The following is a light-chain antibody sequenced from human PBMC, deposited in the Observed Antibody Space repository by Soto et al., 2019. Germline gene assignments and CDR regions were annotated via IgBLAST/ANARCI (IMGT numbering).Light chain of an antibody. CDR3: NSFSGSRGYV. V-gene: IGLV2-14*01. CDR2: GVT. Sequence: QPALSQTASVSGSPGQSITISCAGTSSDVGGNNHVSWYQQHPGKAPKLIIYGVTNRPSGVSYRFSGSKSGNTASLTISGLQAEDEADYYCNSFSGSRGYVFGTGTKVTVL. CDR1: SSDVGGNNH. J-gene: IGLJ1*01.